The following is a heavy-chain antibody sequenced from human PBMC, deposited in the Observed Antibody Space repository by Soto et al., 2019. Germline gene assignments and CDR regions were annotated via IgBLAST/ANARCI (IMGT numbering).Heavy chain of an antibody. CDR1: GGSFSSYH. CDR2: INHLTTT. V-gene: IGHV4-34*01. J-gene: IGHJ4*02. CDR3: ARGYDTALAPIF. D-gene: IGHD5-18*01. Sequence: SETLSLTCAVYGGSFSSYHWSWIRQTPGKGLEWIGEINHLTTTNYNPSLKSRVIISLDTPKNQFYLKLSSVTAADTAVYYCARGYDTALAPIFWGQGILLTVSS.